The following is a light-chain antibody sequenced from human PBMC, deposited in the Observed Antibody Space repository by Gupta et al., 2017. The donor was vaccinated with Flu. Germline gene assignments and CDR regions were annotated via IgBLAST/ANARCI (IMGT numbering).Light chain of an antibody. CDR3: QKSNNWPPYT. V-gene: IGKV3-11*01. CDR2: DAS. CDR1: QIVGTY. Sequence: MLTQSPAPLSLSPGEGATPSCRASQIVGTYLACYQHPPGHPPRLLINDASYRANGIPARCSGSGSGTDFIPSTSSLEPEDVAVYYCQKSNNWPPYTFGQGTRLEIK. J-gene: IGKJ1*01.